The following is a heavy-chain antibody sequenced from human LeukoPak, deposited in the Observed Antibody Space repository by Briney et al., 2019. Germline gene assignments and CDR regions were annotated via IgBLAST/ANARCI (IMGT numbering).Heavy chain of an antibody. CDR1: GGSFSGYY. CDR2: INHSGST. D-gene: IGHD6-19*01. V-gene: IGHV4-34*01. Sequence: NPSETLSLTCAVYGGSFSGYYWSWIRQPPGKGLEWIGEINHSGSTNYNPSLKSRVTISVDTSKNQFSLKLSSVTAADTAVYYCARSRLDAFDIWGQGTLVTVSS. J-gene: IGHJ3*02. CDR3: ARSRLDAFDI.